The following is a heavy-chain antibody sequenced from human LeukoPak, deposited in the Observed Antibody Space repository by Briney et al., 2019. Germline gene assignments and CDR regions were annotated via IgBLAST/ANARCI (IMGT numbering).Heavy chain of an antibody. J-gene: IGHJ3*02. CDR3: ARRIVGATTVGAFDI. V-gene: IGHV3-21*01. CDR2: ISSSSSYI. D-gene: IGHD1-26*01. CDR1: GFTFSSYS. Sequence: GGSLRLSCAASGFTFSSYSMNWVRQAPGKGLEWVSSISSSSSYIYYADSVKGRFTISRDNAKNSLYLQMNSLRAEDTAVYYCARRIVGATTVGAFDIWGQGTMVTVSS.